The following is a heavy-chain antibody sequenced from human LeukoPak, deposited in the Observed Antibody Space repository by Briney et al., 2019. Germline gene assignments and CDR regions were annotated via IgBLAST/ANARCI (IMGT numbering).Heavy chain of an antibody. V-gene: IGHV1-8*02. Sequence: ASVKVSCKASGYTFTSYDINWVRQAPGQGLEWMGWMNPNSGNTGYAQKFQGRVTMTRNTSTSTAYIELSSLRSEDTAVYYCARGLSSTWLRVVYGMDVWGQGTTVIVSS. CDR2: MNPNSGNT. D-gene: IGHD5-12*01. J-gene: IGHJ6*02. CDR3: ARGLSSTWLRVVYGMDV. CDR1: GYTFTSYD.